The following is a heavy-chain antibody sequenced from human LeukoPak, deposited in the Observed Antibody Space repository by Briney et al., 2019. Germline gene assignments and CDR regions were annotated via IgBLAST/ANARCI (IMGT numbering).Heavy chain of an antibody. CDR3: ARGDSSSWYPSTYYYGMDV. CDR2: ISYDGSNK. Sequence: GGSLRLSCAASGFTFSSYTMHWVRQAPGKGLEWVVVISYDGSNKKYVDSVKGRFTISTDESKNTLYLQMNSLRSEDTAVYYCARGDSSSWYPSTYYYGMDVWGQGTTVTVSS. D-gene: IGHD6-13*01. CDR1: GFTFSSYT. V-gene: IGHV3-30-3*01. J-gene: IGHJ6*02.